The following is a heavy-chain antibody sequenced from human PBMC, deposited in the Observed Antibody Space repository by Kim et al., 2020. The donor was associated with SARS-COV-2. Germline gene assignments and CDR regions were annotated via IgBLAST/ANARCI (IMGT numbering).Heavy chain of an antibody. D-gene: IGHD6-13*01. J-gene: IGHJ4*02. CDR1: GFTFSSYE. Sequence: GGSLRLSCAASGFTFSSYEMNWVRQAPGKGLEWVSYISSSGSTIYYADSVKGRLTISRDNAKNSLYLQMNSLRAEDTAVYYCARGARGGPFAAARPDYWGQGTLVTVSS. CDR3: ARGARGGPFAAARPDY. CDR2: ISSSGSTI. V-gene: IGHV3-48*03.